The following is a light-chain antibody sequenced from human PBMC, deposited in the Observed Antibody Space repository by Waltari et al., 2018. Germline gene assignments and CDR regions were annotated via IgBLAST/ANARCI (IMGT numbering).Light chain of an antibody. Sequence: DVVMTQSPDSLAVSLGERATIHCKSSHPISFYSTNKNDLTWYQQKPGQPPKLLIYWASTREAGVPDRFSGSGSGTDFTLTISSLQAEDVATYYCQQYQSTPFTFGPGTKVDIK. CDR2: WAS. CDR1: HPISFYSTNKND. V-gene: IGKV4-1*01. CDR3: QQYQSTPFT. J-gene: IGKJ3*01.